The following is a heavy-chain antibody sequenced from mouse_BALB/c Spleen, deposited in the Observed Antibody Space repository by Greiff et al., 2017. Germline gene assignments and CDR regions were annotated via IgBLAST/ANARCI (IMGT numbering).Heavy chain of an antibody. V-gene: IGHV2-6-7*01. CDR1: GFSLTGYG. CDR2: IWGDGST. CDR3: AISPYYGNFYAMDY. D-gene: IGHD2-10*01. Sequence: VQLVESGPGLVAPSQSLSITCTVSGFSLTGYGVNWVRQPPGKGLEWLGMIWGDGSTDYNSALKSRLSISKDNSKSQVFLKMNSLQTDDTARYYCAISPYYGNFYAMDYWGQGTSVTVSS. J-gene: IGHJ4*01.